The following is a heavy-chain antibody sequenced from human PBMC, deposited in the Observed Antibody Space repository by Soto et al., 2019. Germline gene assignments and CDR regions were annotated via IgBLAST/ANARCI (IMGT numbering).Heavy chain of an antibody. CDR1: GYTFTSYG. D-gene: IGHD3-22*01. CDR3: ARSIVVVTSFDY. Sequence: ASVKVSCKASGYTFTSYGISWVRQAPGQGLEWMGWISAYNGNTKYAQKLQGRVTITRDTSASTAYMELSSLRSEDTAVYYCARSIVVVTSFDYWGQGTLVTVSS. CDR2: ISAYNGNT. J-gene: IGHJ4*02. V-gene: IGHV1-18*01.